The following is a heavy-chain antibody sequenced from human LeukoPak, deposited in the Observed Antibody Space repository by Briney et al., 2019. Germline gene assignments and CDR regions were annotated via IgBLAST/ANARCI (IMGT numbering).Heavy chain of an antibody. D-gene: IGHD3-22*01. CDR1: GYSFTSYW. V-gene: IGHV5-51*01. CDR2: IYPGDSDT. J-gene: IGHJ4*02. Sequence: GESLKISCKGSGYSFTSYWIGWVRQMPGKGLEWMGIIYPGDSDTRYSPSFQGQVTISADKSISTAYLQWSSLKASDTAMYYRARPREYYDSSGFLFDYWGQGTLVTVSS. CDR3: ARPREYYDSSGFLFDY.